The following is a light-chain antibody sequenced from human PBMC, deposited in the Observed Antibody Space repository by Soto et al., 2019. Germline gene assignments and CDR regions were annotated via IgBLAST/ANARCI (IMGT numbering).Light chain of an antibody. CDR2: DNN. Sequence: QSALTQPPSVSAAPGQKVTVSCSGSSSNIGNNYVSWYQQLLGTAPKPLIFDNNKRPSGIPDRFSGSKSGTSATLGITGLQTGDEADYYCGTWDSSLRVYVFGTGTKVTVL. J-gene: IGLJ1*01. CDR3: GTWDSSLRVYV. V-gene: IGLV1-51*01. CDR1: SSNIGNNY.